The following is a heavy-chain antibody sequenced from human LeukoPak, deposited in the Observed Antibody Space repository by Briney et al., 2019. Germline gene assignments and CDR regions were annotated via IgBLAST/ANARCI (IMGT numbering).Heavy chain of an antibody. Sequence: PSETLSLTCTVSGGSISSYYWSWIRQPPGKGLEWIGYMYYRGNTNYDPSLKSRVTISIDTPNNQFSLKLSSVTAADAAVYYCATGVHGIAAAGDYYFDYWGQGTLVTVSS. CDR2: MYYRGNT. CDR1: GGSISSYY. V-gene: IGHV4-59*01. D-gene: IGHD6-13*01. J-gene: IGHJ4*02. CDR3: ATGVHGIAAAGDYYFDY.